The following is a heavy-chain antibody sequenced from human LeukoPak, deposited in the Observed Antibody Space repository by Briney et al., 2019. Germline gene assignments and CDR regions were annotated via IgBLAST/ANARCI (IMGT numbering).Heavy chain of an antibody. J-gene: IGHJ3*02. CDR1: GFTFSSYW. CDR2: IKQDGSEK. Sequence: QPGGSLRLSCAASGFTFSSYWMSWVRQAPGKGLEWVANIKQDGSEKYYVDSVKGRFTISRDNAKNSLYLQMNSLRAEDTAVYYCAGSITIFGVVTIRQAFDIWGQGTMVTVSS. V-gene: IGHV3-7*01. D-gene: IGHD3-3*01. CDR3: AGSITIFGVVTIRQAFDI.